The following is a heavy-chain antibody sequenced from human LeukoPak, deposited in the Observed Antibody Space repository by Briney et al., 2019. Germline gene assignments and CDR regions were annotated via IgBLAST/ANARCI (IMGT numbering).Heavy chain of an antibody. CDR2: INHSGST. Sequence: SETLSLTCAVYGGSFSGYYWSWIRQPPGKGLEWIGEINHSGSTNYNPSLKSRVTISVDTSKNQFSLKLSSVTAADTAVYYCARDSITMDNWFDPWGQGTLVTVSS. CDR1: GGSFSGYY. D-gene: IGHD3-10*01. V-gene: IGHV4-34*01. J-gene: IGHJ5*02. CDR3: ARDSITMDNWFDP.